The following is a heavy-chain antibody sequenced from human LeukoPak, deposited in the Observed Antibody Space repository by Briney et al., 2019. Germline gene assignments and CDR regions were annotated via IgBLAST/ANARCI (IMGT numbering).Heavy chain of an antibody. V-gene: IGHV3-43D*03. CDR2: ITWDGATS. Sequence: GGSLRLSCAASGFTFSSYAMHWVRQAPGKGLEWVSLITWDGATSDYADSVKGRFTISRDNSKNTLYLQTNSLRAEDTAVYYCARRAGAYSHPYDYWGQGTLVTVSS. CDR3: ARRAGAYSHPYDY. CDR1: GFTFSSYA. D-gene: IGHD4/OR15-4a*01. J-gene: IGHJ4*02.